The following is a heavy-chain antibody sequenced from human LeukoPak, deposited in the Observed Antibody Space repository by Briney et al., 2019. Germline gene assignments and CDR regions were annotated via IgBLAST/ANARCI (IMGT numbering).Heavy chain of an antibody. J-gene: IGHJ4*02. CDR2: IYPGDSDT. V-gene: IGHV5-51*01. Sequence: GESLKISCKGSGYTFTNYWIGWVRQMPGKGLEWMGVIYPGDSDTKYSPSFQGHVTISADKPISTAYLQWSSLKASDSAIYYCARPNRGALFDYWGQGTVVAVSS. D-gene: IGHD1-14*01. CDR3: ARPNRGALFDY. CDR1: GYTFTNYW.